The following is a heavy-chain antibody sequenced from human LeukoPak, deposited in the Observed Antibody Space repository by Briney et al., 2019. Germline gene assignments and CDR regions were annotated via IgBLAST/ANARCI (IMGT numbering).Heavy chain of an antibody. V-gene: IGHV1-3*01. CDR3: ARNRYYYDSSAYVSRTLDY. J-gene: IGHJ4*02. D-gene: IGHD3-22*01. CDR2: INPGNGNT. Sequence: GASVKVSCKASGYTFTNYAMHWVRQAPGQRLEWMGWINPGNGNTKYSQEFQDRVTITRDTSASTAYMELSSLRSEDTAVYYCARNRYYYDSSAYVSRTLDYWGQGTLVTVSS. CDR1: GYTFTNYA.